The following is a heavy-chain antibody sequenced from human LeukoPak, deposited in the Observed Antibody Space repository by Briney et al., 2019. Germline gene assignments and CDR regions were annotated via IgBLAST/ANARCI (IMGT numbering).Heavy chain of an antibody. CDR2: ISSSGSTI. CDR1: GFSFSDYY. J-gene: IGHJ1*01. Sequence: GGSLRLSCAASGFSFSDYYMSWIRQAPGKGLEWVSYISSSGSTIYYTDSVKGRFTISRDNAKNTVSLQMNSLRAEDTGVYYCARAPSEIGGYYPEYFRHWGQGTLVTVSS. D-gene: IGHD3-22*01. CDR3: ARAPSEIGGYYPEYFRH. V-gene: IGHV3-11*04.